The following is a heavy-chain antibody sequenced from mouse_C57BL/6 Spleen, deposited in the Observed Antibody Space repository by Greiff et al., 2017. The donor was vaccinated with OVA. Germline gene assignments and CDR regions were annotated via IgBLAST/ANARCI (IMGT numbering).Heavy chain of an antibody. D-gene: IGHD2-3*01. CDR3: ARHDGYLRDWYFDV. CDR2: ISGGGGNT. Sequence: EVQLVESGGGLVKPGGSLKLSCAASGFTFSSYTMSWVRQTPEKRLEWVATISGGGGNTYYPDSVKGRFTISRDNAKNTLYLQMSSLRSEDTALYYCARHDGYLRDWYFDVWGTGTTVTVSS. J-gene: IGHJ1*03. CDR1: GFTFSSYT. V-gene: IGHV5-9*01.